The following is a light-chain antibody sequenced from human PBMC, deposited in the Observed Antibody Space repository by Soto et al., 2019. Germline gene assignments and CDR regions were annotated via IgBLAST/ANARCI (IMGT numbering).Light chain of an antibody. CDR3: QEYNSAPPLT. Sequence: EIQMTQSPSSLSASVGDRVTITCRASQGITNYLAWYQQKPGKVPKLLISDASTLQSGVPSRFSGGGSGTDFTLTISSLQPEDVATYYCQEYNSAPPLTFGGGTKVEI. J-gene: IGKJ4*01. CDR2: DAS. V-gene: IGKV1-27*01. CDR1: QGITNY.